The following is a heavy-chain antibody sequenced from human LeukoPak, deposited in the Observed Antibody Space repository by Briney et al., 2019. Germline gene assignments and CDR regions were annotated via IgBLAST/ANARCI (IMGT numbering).Heavy chain of an antibody. Sequence: SVKVSCKTSGDTFSSHVISWVRQAPGQGLEWMGRLFPLTGKLTYAPNFNGRVTFTADQSTTTVYMEMSSLKSDDTAVYYCTRGRPGSAIIFDYRGQGTLVTVS. CDR2: LFPLTGKL. CDR3: TRGRPGSAIIFDY. J-gene: IGHJ4*02. CDR1: GDTFSSHV. D-gene: IGHD2/OR15-2a*01. V-gene: IGHV1-69*04.